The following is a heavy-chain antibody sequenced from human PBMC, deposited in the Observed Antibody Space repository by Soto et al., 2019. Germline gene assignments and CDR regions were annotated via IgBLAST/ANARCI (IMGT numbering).Heavy chain of an antibody. Sequence: PGGSLRLSCAASGFTFSSYWMHWVRQAPGKGLVWVSRINSDGSSTSYADSVKGRFTISRDNAKNTLYLQMNSLRAEDTAVYYCARAIAARPTLSRGMDVWGQGTTVTVSS. D-gene: IGHD6-6*01. V-gene: IGHV3-74*01. CDR3: ARAIAARPTLSRGMDV. J-gene: IGHJ6*02. CDR1: GFTFSSYW. CDR2: INSDGSST.